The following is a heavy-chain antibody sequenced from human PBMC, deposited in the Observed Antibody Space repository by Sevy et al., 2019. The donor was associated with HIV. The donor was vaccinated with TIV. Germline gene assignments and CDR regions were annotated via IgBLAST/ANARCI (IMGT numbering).Heavy chain of an antibody. CDR1: GFTFSSFA. V-gene: IGHV3-23*01. CDR3: ARPTPRIAASSAAFFDY. D-gene: IGHD6-13*01. J-gene: IGHJ4*02. CDR2: INGRGGST. Sequence: GGSLRLSCAASGFTFSSFAMSWVRQVPGKGLEWVSSINGRGGSTYYADSVQGRVTLSRDYSKNTLFLQMDSLRAEDTAIYYCARPTPRIAASSAAFFDYWGQGTLVTVSS.